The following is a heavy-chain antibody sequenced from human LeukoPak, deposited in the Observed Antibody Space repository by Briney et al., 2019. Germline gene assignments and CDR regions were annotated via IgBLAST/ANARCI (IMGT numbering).Heavy chain of an antibody. J-gene: IGHJ4*02. CDR3: AKTSSGHYYFDY. V-gene: IGHV3-23*01. CDR1: GFTFSNYA. CDR2: ISGSGGTT. D-gene: IGHD6-19*01. Sequence: GGSLRLSCAASGFTFSNYAMSWVRRAPGKGLEWVSAISGSGGTTSYAGSVKGRFTISRDISENTLYLQMNSLRAEDTAIYYCAKTSSGHYYFDYWGQGTLVTVSS.